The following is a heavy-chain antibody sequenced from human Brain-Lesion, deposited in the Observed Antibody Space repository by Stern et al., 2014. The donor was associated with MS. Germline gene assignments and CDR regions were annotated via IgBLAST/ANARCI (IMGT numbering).Heavy chain of an antibody. V-gene: IGHV1-69*06. CDR1: GGTFTTDP. J-gene: IGHJ4*02. D-gene: IGHD2-21*01. Sequence: VKLVESGAEVKKPGSSVKVSCKASGGTFTTDPITSWRQAPGQGPEWMGGIIPFLNTTNYAQNFQGRTTITADKSTGTTYMEISSLRSDDTAVYYCASSVVASGHWGQGTLVIVS. CDR2: IIPFLNTT. CDR3: ASSVVASGH.